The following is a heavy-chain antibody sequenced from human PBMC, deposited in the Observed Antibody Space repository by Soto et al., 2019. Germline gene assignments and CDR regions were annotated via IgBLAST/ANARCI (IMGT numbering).Heavy chain of an antibody. CDR3: ARGWETVGTTTPFAY. D-gene: IGHD1-26*01. J-gene: IGHJ4*02. Sequence: QVQLVQSGAEVKKPGSSVKVSCKASGGTFSNYVINWVRQAPGQGLEWMGGIIPLFGTPNYAQKFQGRVTFTAHKSTSTAYMELRSLRSDDTAVYYCARGWETVGTTTPFAYWGQGTLVTVSS. CDR1: GGTFSNYV. V-gene: IGHV1-69*06. CDR2: IIPLFGTP.